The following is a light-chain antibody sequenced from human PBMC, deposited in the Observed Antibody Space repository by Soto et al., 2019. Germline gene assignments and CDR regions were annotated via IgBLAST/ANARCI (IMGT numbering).Light chain of an antibody. CDR1: QSISSG. V-gene: IGKV1-5*03. J-gene: IGKJ4*01. CDR3: QQYNSFT. Sequence: DIQMTQSPSTLSASVGDRVTITCRASQSISSGLAWYQQKPGKAPKLLIYKASSLESGVPSRFSGSGSGTEFTLTISSLQPDDVATYYCQQYNSFTFGGGTKVEIK. CDR2: KAS.